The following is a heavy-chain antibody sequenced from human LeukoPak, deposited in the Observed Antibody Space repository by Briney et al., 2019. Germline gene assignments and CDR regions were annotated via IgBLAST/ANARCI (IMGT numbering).Heavy chain of an antibody. J-gene: IGHJ5*02. CDR1: GFTFSSYN. V-gene: IGHV3-21*06. D-gene: IGHD5-18*01. CDR3: ARVAWIQSNWFDP. CDR2: ISSSSSYI. Sequence: GGSLRLSCAASGFTFSSYNMNWVRQAPGKGLEWVSSISSSSSYIYYADSVKGRFTISRGNAKNSLYLQMNSLRAEDTAVYYCARVAWIQSNWFDPWGQGTLVTVSS.